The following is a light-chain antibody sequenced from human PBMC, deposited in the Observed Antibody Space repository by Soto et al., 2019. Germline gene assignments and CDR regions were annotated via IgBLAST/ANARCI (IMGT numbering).Light chain of an antibody. J-gene: IGKJ4*01. Sequence: VLTQSAGPLSLSPGERATLFCRASQSVRSSYFAWYQQKPGQAPRLLIFGASTRAPGIPDRFSGSGSGTDFTLTISKLEPEDFAVYYCQQYNRWPLTFGGGTKVAIK. V-gene: IGKV3-20*01. CDR1: QSVRSSY. CDR3: QQYNRWPLT. CDR2: GAS.